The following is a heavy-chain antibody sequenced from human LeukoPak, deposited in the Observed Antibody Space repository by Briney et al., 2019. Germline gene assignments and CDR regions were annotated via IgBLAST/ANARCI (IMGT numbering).Heavy chain of an antibody. J-gene: IGHJ4*02. D-gene: IGHD5-12*01. CDR2: FDPEDGET. CDR1: GYTLTELS. CDR3: ATGRGGYDFAFDY. Sequence: PQASVKVSCKVSGYTLTELSMHWVRQAPGKGLEWMGGFDPEDGETIYAQKFQGRVTMTEDTSTDTAYTEPSSLRSEDTAVYYCATGRGGYDFAFDYWGQGTLVTVSS. V-gene: IGHV1-24*01.